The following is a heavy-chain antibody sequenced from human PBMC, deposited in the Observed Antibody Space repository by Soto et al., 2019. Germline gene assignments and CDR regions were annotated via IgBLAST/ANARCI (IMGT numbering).Heavy chain of an antibody. J-gene: IGHJ6*02. CDR1: GYTFTGYY. CDR2: INPNSGGT. CDR3: ARSGDSRQSWVYYYYGMDV. D-gene: IGHD6-13*01. Sequence: ASVKVSCKASGYTFTGYYMHWVRQAPGQGLEWMGWINPNSGGTNYAQKFQGWVTMTRDTSISTAYMELSRLRSDDTAVYYCARSGDSRQSWVYYYYGMDVWGQGTTVTVSS. V-gene: IGHV1-2*04.